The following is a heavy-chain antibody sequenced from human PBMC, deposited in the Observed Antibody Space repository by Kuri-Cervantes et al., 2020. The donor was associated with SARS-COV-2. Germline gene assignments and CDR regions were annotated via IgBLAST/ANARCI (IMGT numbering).Heavy chain of an antibody. CDR3: AGDCSGGSCHFDY. CDR1: GFTFSSYA. D-gene: IGHD2-15*01. CDR2: INSDGSGK. Sequence: GESLKISCAASGFTFSSYAMSWVRQAPGKGLVWVSRINSDGSGKGYADSVKGRFTISRDNAKNSLYLQMNSLRAEDTAVYYCAGDCSGGSCHFDYWGQGTLVTVSS. V-gene: IGHV3-74*01. J-gene: IGHJ4*02.